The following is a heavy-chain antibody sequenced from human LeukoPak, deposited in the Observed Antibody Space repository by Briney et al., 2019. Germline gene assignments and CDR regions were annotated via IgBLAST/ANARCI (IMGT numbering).Heavy chain of an antibody. CDR1: GGSISSSNNC. V-gene: IGHV4-39*07. J-gene: IGHJ4*02. D-gene: IGHD3-22*01. CDR2: IYYSGTT. Sequence: PSETLSLTCTVSGGSISSSNNCWGWIRQPPGKGLEWIGSIYYSGTTYYNPSLKSRVTISVDTSKNQFSLKLSSVTAADTAVYYCARAGPNYYDSSGYYYYFDYWGQGTLVTVSS. CDR3: ARAGPNYYDSSGYYYYFDY.